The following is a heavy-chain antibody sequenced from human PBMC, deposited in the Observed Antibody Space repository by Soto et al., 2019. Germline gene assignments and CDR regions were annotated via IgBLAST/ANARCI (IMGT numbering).Heavy chain of an antibody. CDR1: GFSLSSHQ. V-gene: IGHV3-11*01. Sequence: GGSLRLSCVASGFSLSSHQMSWIRQASGKGLEWVSYIDTISKIMWHADSVKGRFTISRDNGKNSLYLEMNSLRVEDTAVYFCARGHYGLDVWGQGTTVTVSS. CDR2: IDTISKIM. CDR3: ARGHYGLDV. J-gene: IGHJ6*02.